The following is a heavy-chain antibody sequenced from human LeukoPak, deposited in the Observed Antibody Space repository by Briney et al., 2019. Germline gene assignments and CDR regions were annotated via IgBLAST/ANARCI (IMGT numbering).Heavy chain of an antibody. V-gene: IGHV4-34*01. CDR1: GGSISSYY. Sequence: PSETLSLTCTVSGGSISSYYWSWIRQPPGKGLEWIGEINHSGSTNYNPSLKSRVTISVDTSKNQFSLKLSSVTAADTAVYYCARQGYYYYYMDVWGKGTTVTISS. J-gene: IGHJ6*03. CDR3: ARQGYYYYYMDV. CDR2: INHSGST.